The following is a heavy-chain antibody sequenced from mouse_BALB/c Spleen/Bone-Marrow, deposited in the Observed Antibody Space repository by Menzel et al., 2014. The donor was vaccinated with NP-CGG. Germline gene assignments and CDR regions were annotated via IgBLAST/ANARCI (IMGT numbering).Heavy chain of an antibody. CDR2: IYPYNGGT. J-gene: IGHJ4*01. Sequence: VQLQQSGPELVKPGASVKISCKAFGYTFTDYNMHWVKQSHGKSLEWIGYIYPYNGGTGYNQKFKSKATLAVDNSSSTAYMGLRSLTSEDSAVYYCTRREYGNYGYAMDYWGQGTSVTVSS. V-gene: IGHV1S29*02. D-gene: IGHD2-10*02. CDR1: GYTFTDYN. CDR3: TRREYGNYGYAMDY.